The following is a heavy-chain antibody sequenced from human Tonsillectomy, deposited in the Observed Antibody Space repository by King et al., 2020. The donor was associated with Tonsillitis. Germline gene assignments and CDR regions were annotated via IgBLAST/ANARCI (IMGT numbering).Heavy chain of an antibody. J-gene: IGHJ5*02. CDR1: DYTFSSFG. V-gene: IGHV1-18*01. CDR2: VSIYNGNT. CDR3: AEVLGYCSSSSCYYWFDT. D-gene: IGHD2-2*01. Sequence: QLVQSGAEVKKPGASVKVSCKVSDYTFSSFGITWVRQAPGQGLEWMGWVSIYNGNTTYVQKFQGRVTMTTDTPTGTAYMELRSLRFDDTAVYYCAEVLGYCSSSSCYYWFDTWGQGTLVTVSS.